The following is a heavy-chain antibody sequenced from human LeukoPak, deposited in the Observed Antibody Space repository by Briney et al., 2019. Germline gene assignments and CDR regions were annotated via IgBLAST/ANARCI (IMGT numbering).Heavy chain of an antibody. V-gene: IGHV3-48*03. Sequence: GGSLRLSCAVSGFTFSRYELNWVRQAPGKGLEWVSYISSSCSIIYYADSVKGRFTISRDNAKNSLYLQMNSLRAEDTAIYYCARDLGMTDGDYVSYFDYWGQGTLVTVSS. CDR1: GFTFSRYE. D-gene: IGHD4-17*01. CDR3: ARDLGMTDGDYVSYFDY. CDR2: ISSSCSII. J-gene: IGHJ4*02.